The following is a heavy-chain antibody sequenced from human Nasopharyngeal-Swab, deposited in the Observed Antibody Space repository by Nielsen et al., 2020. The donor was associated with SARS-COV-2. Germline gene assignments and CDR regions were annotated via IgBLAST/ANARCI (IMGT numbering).Heavy chain of an antibody. CDR1: GGSISSSSYY. CDR3: ARLGSRKVGATDGIFDY. D-gene: IGHD1-26*01. CDR2: IYYSGST. Sequence: GSLRLSCTVSGGSISSSSYYWGWIRQPPGKGLEWIGSIYYSGSTYYNPSLKSRVTISVDTSKNQFSLKLSSVTAADTAVYYCARLGSRKVGATDGIFDYWGQGTLVTVSS. V-gene: IGHV4-39*01. J-gene: IGHJ4*02.